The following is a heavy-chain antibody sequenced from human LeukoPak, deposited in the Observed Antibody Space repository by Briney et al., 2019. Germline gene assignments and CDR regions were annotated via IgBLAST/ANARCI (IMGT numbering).Heavy chain of an antibody. CDR2: IKQAGSEK. CDR1: GFTFSSYW. CDR3: ARVRCSGASCYFDS. Sequence: GGSLRLSCAASGFTFSSYWMSWVRQAPGKGLEWVANIKQAGSEKYYVDSVKGRFTIPRDNAKDSLYLQMNSLRAEDTAVYYCARVRCSGASCYFDSWGQGTVVTVSS. J-gene: IGHJ4*02. V-gene: IGHV3-7*01. D-gene: IGHD2-15*01.